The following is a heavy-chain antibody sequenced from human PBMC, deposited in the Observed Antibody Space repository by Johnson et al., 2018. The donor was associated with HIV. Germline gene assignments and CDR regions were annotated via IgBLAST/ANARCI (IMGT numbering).Heavy chain of an antibody. CDR2: IFSVGDV. CDR1: GFTVSSNY. V-gene: IGHV3-66*03. D-gene: IGHD3-22*01. Sequence: VQLVESGGGLIQPGGSLRLSCAASGFTVSSNYMSWVRQAPGKGLEWVSVIFSVGDVYYADSVKGRVTIPRDNSKNTLYLQMGSLRAEDMAVYYCARGNITMIVGTSYAFDIWGQGTMVTVSS. J-gene: IGHJ3*02. CDR3: ARGNITMIVGTSYAFDI.